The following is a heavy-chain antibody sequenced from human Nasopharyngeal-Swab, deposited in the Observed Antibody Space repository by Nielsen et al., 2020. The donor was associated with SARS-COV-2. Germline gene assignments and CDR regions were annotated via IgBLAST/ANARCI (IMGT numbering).Heavy chain of an antibody. Sequence: ASVKVSCKASGYTFTSYYMHWVRQAPGQGLEWMGIINPSGGSTSYAQKFQGRVTMTRDTSTSTVYTELSSLRSEDTAVYYCARDVDSSGYYAWFDPWGQGTLVTVSS. CDR3: ARDVDSSGYYAWFDP. V-gene: IGHV1-46*01. CDR1: GYTFTSYY. CDR2: INPSGGST. J-gene: IGHJ5*02. D-gene: IGHD3-22*01.